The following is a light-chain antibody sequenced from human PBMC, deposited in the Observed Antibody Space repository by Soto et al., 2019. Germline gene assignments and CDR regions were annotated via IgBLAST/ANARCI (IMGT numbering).Light chain of an antibody. Sequence: IMMRQSPATLYVSPGKRAPLSCRASQSVSSYLACYQQKPGQAPRLLIYDASNRATGIPARFSGSGSGTDFTLTISSLEPEDFAVYYCQQRSNWPTTFGQGTRLEI. CDR2: DAS. CDR1: QSVSSY. V-gene: IGKV3-11*01. J-gene: IGKJ5*01. CDR3: QQRSNWPTT.